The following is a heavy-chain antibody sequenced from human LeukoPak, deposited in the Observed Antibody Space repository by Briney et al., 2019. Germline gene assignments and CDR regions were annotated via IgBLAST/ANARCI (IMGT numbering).Heavy chain of an antibody. Sequence: ASVEVSCKASGYTFTGYYMHWVRQAPGQGLEWMGWINPNSGGTNYAQKFQGWVTMTRDTSISTVYMELSRLRSDDTAVYYCARQRGYSYGFDYWGQGTLVTVSS. V-gene: IGHV1-2*04. D-gene: IGHD5-18*01. CDR2: INPNSGGT. CDR3: ARQRGYSYGFDY. J-gene: IGHJ4*02. CDR1: GYTFTGYY.